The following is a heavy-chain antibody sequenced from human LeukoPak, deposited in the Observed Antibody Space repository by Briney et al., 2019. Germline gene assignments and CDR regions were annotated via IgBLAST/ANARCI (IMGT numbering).Heavy chain of an antibody. CDR1: GYTFTTSG. D-gene: IGHD1-26*01. CDR3: ARGGRGGSNHFDY. J-gene: IGHJ4*02. V-gene: IGHV1-18*01. CDR2: ISGYNGNT. Sequence: GASVKVSCKVSGYTFTTSGITWVRQAPGQGLEWMGWISGYNGNTKYGQDFQGRVTMTTDTSTTTAYMELRSLRSADTAVYYCARGGRGGSNHFDYWGQGTLVTVSS.